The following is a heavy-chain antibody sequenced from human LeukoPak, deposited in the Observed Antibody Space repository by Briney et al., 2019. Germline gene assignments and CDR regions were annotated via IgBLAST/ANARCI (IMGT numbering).Heavy chain of an antibody. J-gene: IGHJ4*02. V-gene: IGHV3-9*01. Sequence: GGSLRLACEASGFTFDDYGMHWVRPAPGKGLEWVSTISWNSASVGYVDSVKGRFTISRDNAKKTLYLQMNSLRPEDTALYYCAKDYGYSSSWYDYWGQGTLVTVSS. D-gene: IGHD6-13*01. CDR3: AKDYGYSSSWYDY. CDR2: ISWNSASV. CDR1: GFTFDDYG.